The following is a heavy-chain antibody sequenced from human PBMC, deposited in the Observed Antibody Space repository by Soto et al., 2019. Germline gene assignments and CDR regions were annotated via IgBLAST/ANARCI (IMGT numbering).Heavy chain of an antibody. CDR1: GYTFYGYH. CDR2: INPDSGDT. D-gene: IGHD4-17*01. J-gene: IGHJ4*02. CDR3: VTRLPGDF. V-gene: IGHV1-2*02. Sequence: QVHLVQSGAELKKPGASVRVSCQASGYTFYGYHVFWVRQAPGQGLEWVGWINPDSGDTSYAPKFQGRVTMTSDTSICTAYMELSSLRSDDTAVYYCVTRLPGDFWGQGTLVTVSS.